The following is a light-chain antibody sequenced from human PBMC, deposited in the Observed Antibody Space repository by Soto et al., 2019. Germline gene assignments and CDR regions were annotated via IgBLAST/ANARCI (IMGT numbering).Light chain of an antibody. J-gene: IGLJ2*01. CDR3: QSYDSSLSGRVV. CDR1: SSNIGAGYD. CDR2: GNS. V-gene: IGLV1-40*01. Sequence: QSVLTQPPSVSGAPGQRVTISCTGSSSNIGAGYDVHWYQQLPGTAPKLLIYGNSNRPSGVPDRFSGSKSGTSASLAITGLQAEDEADSYCQSYDSSLSGRVVFGGGTKLTVL.